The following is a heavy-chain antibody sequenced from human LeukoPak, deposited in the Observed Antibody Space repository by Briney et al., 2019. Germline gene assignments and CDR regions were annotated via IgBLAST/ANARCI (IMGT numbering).Heavy chain of an antibody. CDR1: GFTFSSYS. CDR2: ISSSSSYI. J-gene: IGHJ3*02. Sequence: GGSLRLSCAASGFTFSSYSMNWVRQAPGKGLEWVSSISSSSSYIYYADSVKGRFTISRDNAKNSLYLQMNSLRAEDTAVYYCARDFSEYSSPTLDIWGQGTMVTVSS. D-gene: IGHD6-6*01. CDR3: ARDFSEYSSPTLDI. V-gene: IGHV3-21*01.